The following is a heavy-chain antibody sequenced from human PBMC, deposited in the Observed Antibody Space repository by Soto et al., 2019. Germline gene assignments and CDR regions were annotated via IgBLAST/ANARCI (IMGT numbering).Heavy chain of an antibody. CDR3: ATDHERWPDDVRWFDS. V-gene: IGHV4-4*07. Sequence: SKTLSLTCTVSGVSINNYYWSWIRQPAGKGLEWIGRIYTSGSTNYNPSLKSRVTMSVDTSKNQFSLKLSSVTAADTAVYYCATDHERWPDDVRWFDSCAQGT. CDR2: IYTSGST. CDR1: GVSINNYY. D-gene: IGHD6-6*01. J-gene: IGHJ5*01.